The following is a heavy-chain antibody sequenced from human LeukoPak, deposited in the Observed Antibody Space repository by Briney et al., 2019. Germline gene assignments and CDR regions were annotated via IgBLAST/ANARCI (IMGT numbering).Heavy chain of an antibody. Sequence: SETLSLTCTVSGGSISSGGYYWSWIRQHPGKGLEWIGYIYYSGSTYYNPSLKSRVTISVDTSKNQFSLKLSSVTAADTAVYYCACAEGISAMGGWFDPWGQGTLVTVSS. D-gene: IGHD5-18*01. CDR2: IYYSGST. CDR1: GGSISSGGYY. V-gene: IGHV4-31*03. J-gene: IGHJ5*02. CDR3: ACAEGISAMGGWFDP.